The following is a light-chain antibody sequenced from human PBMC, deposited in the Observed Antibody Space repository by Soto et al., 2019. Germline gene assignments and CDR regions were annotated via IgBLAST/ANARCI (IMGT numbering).Light chain of an antibody. CDR3: QQYDIWPPT. CDR1: QRISSN. J-gene: IGKJ1*01. V-gene: IGKV3-15*01. Sequence: EIVLTQSPGTLSLSPGERATLSCRASQRISSNLAWYQQKPGQAPRLLIYGTSTRATGIPARFTGSGSGTEFILTISSLQSEDFAVYYCQQYDIWPPTFGQGTKVDIK. CDR2: GTS.